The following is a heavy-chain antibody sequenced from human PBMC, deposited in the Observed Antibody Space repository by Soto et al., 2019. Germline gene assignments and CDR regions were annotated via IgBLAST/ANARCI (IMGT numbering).Heavy chain of an antibody. Sequence: SETLSLTCTVSGGSISSYYWSWIRQPPGKGLEWIGYIYYSGSTNYNPSLKSRVTISVDTSKNQFSLKLSSVTAADTALYFCAKDFTPDSRWEIDYWGQGTLVTVSS. V-gene: IGHV4-59*01. CDR2: IYYSGST. CDR3: AKDFTPDSRWEIDY. CDR1: GGSISSYY. D-gene: IGHD1-26*01. J-gene: IGHJ4*02.